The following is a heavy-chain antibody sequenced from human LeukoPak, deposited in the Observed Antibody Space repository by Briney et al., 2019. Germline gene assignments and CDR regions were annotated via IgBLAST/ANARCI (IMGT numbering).Heavy chain of an antibody. D-gene: IGHD1-26*01. J-gene: IGHJ4*02. CDR1: GGSISGSTYY. V-gene: IGHV4-39*01. CDR2: IYYSGST. CDR3: ARGSGSYLRNFDY. Sequence: QPSETLSLTCTVSGGSISGSTYYWGWIRQPPGKGLEGIGSIYYSGSTYYNPSLKSRVTISVNTSKNQFSLKLTSVTAADTAVYYCARGSGSYLRNFDYWGQGTLVTVSS.